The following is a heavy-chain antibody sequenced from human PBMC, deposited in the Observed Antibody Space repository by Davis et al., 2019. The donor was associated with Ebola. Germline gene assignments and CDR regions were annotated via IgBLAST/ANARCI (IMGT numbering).Heavy chain of an antibody. J-gene: IGHJ4*02. D-gene: IGHD3-22*01. CDR2: IYPYDSDT. Sequence: GESLKISCQGSGNSFNSYWIGWVRQQPGKGLEWMGSIYPYDSDTAYSPSFQGQVTLSADKSINTAYLQWSSLKASDTAMYYCARRHYDSSGVLDYWGQGTLVTVSS. CDR1: GNSFNSYW. CDR3: ARRHYDSSGVLDY. V-gene: IGHV5-51*01.